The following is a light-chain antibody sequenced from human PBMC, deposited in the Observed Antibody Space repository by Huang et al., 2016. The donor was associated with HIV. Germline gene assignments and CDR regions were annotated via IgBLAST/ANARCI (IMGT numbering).Light chain of an antibody. J-gene: IGKJ1*01. V-gene: IGKV3-20*01. CDR2: GAS. CDR1: QSVSSSY. Sequence: EIVLTQSPGTLSLSPGESATLTCRASQSVSSSYLAWYQQKPGQAPRLLIYGASSRATGIPDRLSGSGSGTDFTLTISRLEPEDFAVYYCQQYDSSPWTFGQGTKVEIK. CDR3: QQYDSSPWT.